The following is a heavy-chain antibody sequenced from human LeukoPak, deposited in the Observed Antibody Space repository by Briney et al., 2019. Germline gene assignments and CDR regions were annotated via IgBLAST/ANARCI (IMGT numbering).Heavy chain of an antibody. CDR1: GITFSTYA. CDR3: ARERIQLWLRAGAFDI. V-gene: IGHV3-23*01. Sequence: GGSLRLSCAASGITFSTYAMNWVRQAPGKGLEWVSVISGSAASTYYADSVKGRFTISRDNSKNTLYLQMNSLRAEDTAVYYCARERIQLWLRAGAFDIWGQGTMVTVSS. CDR2: ISGSAAST. J-gene: IGHJ3*02. D-gene: IGHD5-18*01.